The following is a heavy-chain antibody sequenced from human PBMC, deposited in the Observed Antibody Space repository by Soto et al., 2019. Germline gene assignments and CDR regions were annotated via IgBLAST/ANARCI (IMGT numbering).Heavy chain of an antibody. CDR1: GFISSRSW. D-gene: IGHD3-3*01. Sequence: GGSLRLSCAASGFISSRSWMTWVRQAPGKGLEWVANIKPDGSEVYYADSVTGRFTISRDTPRHSMYLQMSSVRAEDTAVYYCPRECLLMAVPISGYYYYGMDVWGQGTTVTVSS. CDR3: PRECLLMAVPISGYYYYGMDV. J-gene: IGHJ6*02. CDR2: IKPDGSEV. V-gene: IGHV3-7*01.